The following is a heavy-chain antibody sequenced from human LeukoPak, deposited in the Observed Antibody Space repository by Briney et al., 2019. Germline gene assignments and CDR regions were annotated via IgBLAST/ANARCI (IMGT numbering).Heavy chain of an antibody. CDR2: FDPEEDET. CDR1: GYTLTDLS. Sequence: ASVKVSCKVSGYTLTDLSMHWVRQAPGKGLGWMGGFDPEEDETIFAQKFQGRVTVTEDTSTDTAYMELRSLRSDDTAVYYCARDRDIVVVPAADYWGQGTLVTVSS. D-gene: IGHD2-2*01. CDR3: ARDRDIVVVPAADY. V-gene: IGHV1-24*01. J-gene: IGHJ4*02.